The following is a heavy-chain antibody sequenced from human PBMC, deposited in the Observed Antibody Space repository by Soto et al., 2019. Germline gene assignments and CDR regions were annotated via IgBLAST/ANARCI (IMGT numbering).Heavy chain of an antibody. J-gene: IGHJ4*02. CDR2: IYSGGST. CDR3: ARDRIAAAGPYFDY. CDR1: GFTVGSNY. V-gene: IGHV3-66*01. D-gene: IGHD6-13*01. Sequence: GGSLRLSCAASGFTVGSNYMSWVRQAPGKGLEWVSVIYSGGSTYYADSVKGRFTISRDNSKNTLYLQMNSLRAEDTAVYYCARDRIAAAGPYFDYWGQGTLVTVSS.